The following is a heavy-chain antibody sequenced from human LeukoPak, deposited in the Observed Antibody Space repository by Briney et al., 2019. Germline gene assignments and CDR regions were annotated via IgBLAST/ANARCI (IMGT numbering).Heavy chain of an antibody. V-gene: IGHV3-30*04. J-gene: IGHJ4*02. D-gene: IGHD1-26*01. Sequence: GGSLRLSCAASGFTFSSYAMHWVRQAPGKGLEWVAVISYDGSNKYYADSVKGRFTISRDNSKNTLYLQMNSLRAEDTAVYYRASGWELLRAKDYWGQGTLVTVSS. CDR2: ISYDGSNK. CDR1: GFTFSSYA. CDR3: ASGWELLRAKDY.